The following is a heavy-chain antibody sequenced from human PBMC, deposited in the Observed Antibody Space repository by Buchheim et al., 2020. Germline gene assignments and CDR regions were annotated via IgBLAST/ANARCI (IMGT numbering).Heavy chain of an antibody. CDR1: GFTFSDYW. Sequence: EVELVESGGTLVQPGGSLRLSCAASGFTFSDYWMTWVRQAPGKGLEWVANIKEDGSQKYYVDSVKGRFNISRDNAKHSLFSQMNSLKVEDTAVYFCARDVTHPIDSWGQGTL. D-gene: IGHD2-15*01. J-gene: IGHJ4*02. CDR3: ARDVTHPIDS. V-gene: IGHV3-7*01. CDR2: IKEDGSQK.